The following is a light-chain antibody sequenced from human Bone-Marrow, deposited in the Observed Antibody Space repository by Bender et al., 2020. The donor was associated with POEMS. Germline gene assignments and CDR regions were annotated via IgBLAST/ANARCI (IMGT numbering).Light chain of an antibody. CDR1: SSDVGGYNY. CDR3: CSYAGDHIHVM. J-gene: IGLJ3*02. Sequence: QSALTQPPSASGSPGQSVTISCTGTSSDVGGYNYVSWYRQHPGKAPKLVIYEVSKRPSGVPDRFSGSKSGNTASLTVSGLQAEDEADYYCCSYAGDHIHVMFGGGTKLTVL. CDR2: EVS. V-gene: IGLV2-8*01.